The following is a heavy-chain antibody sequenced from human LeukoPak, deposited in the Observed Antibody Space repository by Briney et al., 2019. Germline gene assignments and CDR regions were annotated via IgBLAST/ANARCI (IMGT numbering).Heavy chain of an antibody. D-gene: IGHD4-17*01. Sequence: ASVKVSCKASGYTFTGYYMHWVRQAPGQGLEWMGWINPNSGGTNYAQKFQGWVTMTRDTSISTAYMELSRLRSDDTAVYYCASKTDYTVTYSSDAFDIWGQGTMVTVSS. CDR2: INPNSGGT. V-gene: IGHV1-2*04. J-gene: IGHJ3*02. CDR1: GYTFTGYY. CDR3: ASKTDYTVTYSSDAFDI.